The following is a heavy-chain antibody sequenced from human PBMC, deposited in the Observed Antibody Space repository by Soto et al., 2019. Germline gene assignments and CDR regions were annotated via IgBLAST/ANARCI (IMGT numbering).Heavy chain of an antibody. CDR1: GGSFSGYC. J-gene: IGHJ6*02. CDR3: ARGRSRYFDWLSYYYYGMDV. D-gene: IGHD3-9*01. V-gene: IGHV4-34*01. CDR2: INHSGST. Sequence: PSETLSLTCAVYGGSFSGYCWSWIRQPPGKGLEWIGEINHSGSTNYNPSLKSRVTISVDTSKNQFSLKLSSVTAADTAVYYCARGRSRYFDWLSYYYYGMDVWGQGTTVTVSS.